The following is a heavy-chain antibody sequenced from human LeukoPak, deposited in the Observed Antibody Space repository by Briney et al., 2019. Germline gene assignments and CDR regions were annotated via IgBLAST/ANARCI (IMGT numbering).Heavy chain of an antibody. CDR2: INHSGSA. Sequence: SETLSLTCAVYGGSLSGYYWVWIRQPPEKGLDWIGEINHSGSATYNPSLKSRFTISVDTSKNQFSLKLSSVTAADTAVYYCARGITSRPLGYWGQGTLVTVSS. D-gene: IGHD2-2*01. CDR3: ARGITSRPLGY. V-gene: IGHV4-34*01. CDR1: GGSLSGYY. J-gene: IGHJ4*02.